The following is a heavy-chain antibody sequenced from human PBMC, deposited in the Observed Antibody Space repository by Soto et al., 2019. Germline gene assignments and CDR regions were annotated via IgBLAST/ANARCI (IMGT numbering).Heavy chain of an antibody. CDR3: ARDKDLEPTVWGY. CDR2: IYYSGAT. Sequence: QVHLQESRPGLVRPSETLSLSCSVSGDSMATGGHYYNWIRHLPGKGLEWIGYIYYSGATHYSPSLRPRATTSIDTSKNQFSLRLISVTAADTALYFCARDKDLEPTVWGYWGQGIQVTVSS. D-gene: IGHD7-27*01. J-gene: IGHJ4*02. CDR1: GDSMATGGHY. V-gene: IGHV4-31*02.